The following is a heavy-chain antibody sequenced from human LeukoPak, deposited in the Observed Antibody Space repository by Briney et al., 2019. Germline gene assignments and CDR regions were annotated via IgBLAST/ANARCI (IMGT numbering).Heavy chain of an antibody. CDR1: GSTFSSYA. J-gene: IGHJ4*02. D-gene: IGHD1-26*01. CDR2: ISYDGSNK. V-gene: IGHV3-30-3*01. CDR3: ARDSGSLPPYFDY. Sequence: GGSLRLSCAASGSTFSSYAMHWVRQAPGKGLEWVAVISYDGSNKYYADSVKGRFTISRDNSKNTLYLQMNSLRAEDTAVYYCARDSGSLPPYFDYWGQGTLVTVSS.